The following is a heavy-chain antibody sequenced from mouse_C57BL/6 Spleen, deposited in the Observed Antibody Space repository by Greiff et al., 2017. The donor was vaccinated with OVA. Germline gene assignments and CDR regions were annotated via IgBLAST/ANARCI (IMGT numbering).Heavy chain of an antibody. J-gene: IGHJ4*01. CDR1: GFSLTSYG. CDR2: IWSGGST. Sequence: VQLKQSGPGLVQPSQSLYITCTVSGFSLTSYGVHWVRQPPGKGLEWLGVIWSGGSTDYNAAFISRLSISKDNSKSQVFFKMNSLQADDTAIYYCAKKGMVTTGYAMDYWGQGTSVTVSS. V-gene: IGHV2-4*01. D-gene: IGHD2-2*01. CDR3: AKKGMVTTGYAMDY.